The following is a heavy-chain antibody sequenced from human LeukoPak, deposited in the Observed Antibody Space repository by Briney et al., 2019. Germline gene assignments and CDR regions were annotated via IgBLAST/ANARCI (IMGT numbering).Heavy chain of an antibody. Sequence: SETLSLTCTVSGGSISSSSYYWGWIRQPPGKGLVWIGSIYYSGSTYYNPSLRSRVTISVDTSKNQFSLKLSSVTAADTAVYYCARCRGYDYYWGSYRYLDYWGQGTLVTVSS. CDR3: ARCRGYDYYWGSYRYLDY. CDR2: IYYSGST. J-gene: IGHJ4*02. CDR1: GGSISSSSYY. D-gene: IGHD3-16*02. V-gene: IGHV4-39*01.